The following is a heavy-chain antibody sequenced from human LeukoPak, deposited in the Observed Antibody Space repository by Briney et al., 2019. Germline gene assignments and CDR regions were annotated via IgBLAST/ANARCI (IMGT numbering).Heavy chain of an antibody. D-gene: IGHD5-24*01. CDR2: INPSGGST. V-gene: IGHV1-46*01. CDR3: ARDREMATIRSRGYYYYYMDV. Sequence: ASVKVSCKASGYTFTSYYMHWVRQAPGQGLEWMGIINPSGGSTSYAQKFQGRVTMTRDTSTSTVYMELSSLRSEDTAVYYCARDREMATIRSRGYYYYYMDVWGKGVTVTVSS. CDR1: GYTFTSYY. J-gene: IGHJ6*03.